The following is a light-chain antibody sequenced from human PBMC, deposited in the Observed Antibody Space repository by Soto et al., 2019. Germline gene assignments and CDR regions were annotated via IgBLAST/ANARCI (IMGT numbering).Light chain of an antibody. Sequence: DIQMTQSPSAMSASLGDRVTITCRASEGINNFLTWFQQKPGEVPTRLMFAASTPQSGVASRFCGSGSGTEFTLTITSLHPEDFATYFCLQRWRDPWTFGQGTKVEI. V-gene: IGKV1-17*03. J-gene: IGKJ1*01. CDR2: AAS. CDR3: LQRWRDPWT. CDR1: EGINNF.